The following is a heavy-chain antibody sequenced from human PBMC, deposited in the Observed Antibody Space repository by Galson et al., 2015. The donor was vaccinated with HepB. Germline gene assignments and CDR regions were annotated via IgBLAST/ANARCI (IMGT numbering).Heavy chain of an antibody. J-gene: IGHJ5*02. Sequence: CAISGDSVSSNSAAWNWIRQSPSRGLEWLGRTYYRSKWYNDYAVSVKSRITINPDTSKNQFSLQLNSVTPEDTAVYYCARHGKQWLGRGSNWFDPWGQGTLVTVSS. CDR1: GDSVSSNSAA. V-gene: IGHV6-1*01. D-gene: IGHD6-19*01. CDR2: TYYRSKWYN. CDR3: ARHGKQWLGRGSNWFDP.